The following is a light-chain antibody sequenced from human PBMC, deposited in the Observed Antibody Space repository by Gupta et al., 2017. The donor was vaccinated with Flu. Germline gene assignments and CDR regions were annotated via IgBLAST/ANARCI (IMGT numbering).Light chain of an antibody. CDR3: QIWDSSSDHWV. V-gene: IGLV3-21*02. J-gene: IGLJ1*01. Sequence: GGNNMGSKSVNWYQQKPGQAPVLVVYDDIDRPSGIPERFSGSNSGNTATLTISRVESGDEADYYCQIWDSSSDHWVFGTGTKVSVL. CDR2: DDI. CDR1: NMGSKS.